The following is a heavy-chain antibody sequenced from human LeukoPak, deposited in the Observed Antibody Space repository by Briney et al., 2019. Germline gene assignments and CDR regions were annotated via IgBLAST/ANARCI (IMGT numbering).Heavy chain of an antibody. J-gene: IGHJ4*02. V-gene: IGHV4-39*01. CDR3: ARAASYSGSSKDFDY. CDR2: IYYSGNT. Sequence: PSETLSLTCIVSGGSISTSAYYWGWIRQPPGEGLQWIGSIYYSGNTYYNSSLKSRVTISVDTSTSQFSLRLSSVTAADTAVYYCARAASYSGSSKDFDYWGQGTLVTVSS. D-gene: IGHD1-26*01. CDR1: GGSISTSAYY.